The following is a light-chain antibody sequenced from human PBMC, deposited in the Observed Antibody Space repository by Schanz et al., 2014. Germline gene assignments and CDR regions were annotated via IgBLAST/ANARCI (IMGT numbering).Light chain of an antibody. Sequence: DVQMTQSPSTLSASVGDRVTITCRASQGISSWVAWYQQRPGKAPRLLIYDASNLESGVPSRFSGSGTGTEFTLTISSLQPEDFATYYCQQCYIFPWTFGQGTKVEIK. CDR3: QQCYIFPWT. CDR2: DAS. V-gene: IGKV1-5*01. J-gene: IGKJ1*01. CDR1: QGISSW.